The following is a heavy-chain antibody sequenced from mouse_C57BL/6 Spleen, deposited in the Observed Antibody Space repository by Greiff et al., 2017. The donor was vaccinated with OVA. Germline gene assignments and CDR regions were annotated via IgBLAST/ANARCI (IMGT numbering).Heavy chain of an antibody. CDR3: GKPRGSSYDYAMDY. J-gene: IGHJ4*01. CDR1: GFSLTSYC. CDR2: IWGDGST. Sequence: VKLQESGPGLVAPSQSLSITCTVSGFSLTSYCVSWVRQPPGKGLEWLGVIWGDGSTTYHSALISSLSISKGNSKSQVFLKLNSLQADDTATYYCGKPRGSSYDYAMDYWGQGTSVTVSS. D-gene: IGHD1-1*01. V-gene: IGHV2-3*01.